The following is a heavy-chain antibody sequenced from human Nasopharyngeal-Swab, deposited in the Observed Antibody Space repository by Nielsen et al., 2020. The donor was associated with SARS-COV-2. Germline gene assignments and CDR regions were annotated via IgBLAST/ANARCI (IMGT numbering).Heavy chain of an antibody. V-gene: IGHV3-21*01. D-gene: IGHD1-26*01. J-gene: IGHJ6*03. Sequence: WIRQPPGKGLEWVASITSSYDQKYYGDSVKGRFTISRDNARNSLYLEMNSLRVEDTAIYYCPSEVVGFYFYTNVWGKGTTVTVSS. CDR3: PSEVVGFYFYTNV. CDR2: ITSSYDQK.